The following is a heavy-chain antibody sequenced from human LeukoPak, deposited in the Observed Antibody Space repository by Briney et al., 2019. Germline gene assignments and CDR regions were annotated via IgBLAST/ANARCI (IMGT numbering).Heavy chain of an antibody. CDR2: INTDGSST. CDR3: ARVATYYDSSGYNSGYFDY. D-gene: IGHD3-22*01. Sequence: GGSLRLSCAASGFTFGSYWMHWVRQAPGKGLVWVSRINTDGSSTTYADSVKGRFTISRDNAKNTPYLQMNSLRAEDTAVYYCARVATYYDSSGYNSGYFDYWGQGTLVTVSS. J-gene: IGHJ4*02. CDR1: GFTFGSYW. V-gene: IGHV3-74*01.